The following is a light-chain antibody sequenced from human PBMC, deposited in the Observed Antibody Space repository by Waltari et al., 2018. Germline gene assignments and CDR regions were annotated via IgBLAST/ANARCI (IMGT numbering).Light chain of an antibody. CDR2: ATS. J-gene: IGKJ2*01. V-gene: IGKV3-20*01. Sequence: VVLTQFPGTLSLSPGETDTLSCRTSQSLVNHYLAWYQQKPGQAPRLLIYATSTRASGIPDRFSGSESGTDFTLTISRLEPEDFAVYYCQHYGSSLYTFGQGTKLELK. CDR1: QSLVNHY. CDR3: QHYGSSLYT.